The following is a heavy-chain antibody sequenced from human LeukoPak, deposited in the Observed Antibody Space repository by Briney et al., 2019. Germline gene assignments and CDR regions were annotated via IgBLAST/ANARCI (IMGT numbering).Heavy chain of an antibody. J-gene: IGHJ3*02. CDR3: ARDGMGGIKAFDI. CDR1: VFTFSRYW. V-gene: IGHV3-7*05. Sequence: GGSLRLSCAASVFTFSRYWMSWVRQAPGRGLEWVANIEHDGSQKYYVDSVKGRITISRDNAKNSLYLQMNSLRAEDTAVYYCARDGMGGIKAFDIWGQGTMVTVSS. D-gene: IGHD3-16*01. CDR2: IEHDGSQK.